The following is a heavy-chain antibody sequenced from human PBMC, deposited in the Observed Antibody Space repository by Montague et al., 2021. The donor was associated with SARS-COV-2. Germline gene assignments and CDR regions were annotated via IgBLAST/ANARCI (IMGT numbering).Heavy chain of an antibody. Sequence: SETLSLTCAVYGGSFSGYYWSWIRQSPGKGLEWIAEINHSGTTNYNFNPSLRSRVTISVDTSKSQFSLKLSSVTAADTGVYYCARWDPQTLTLIGLRGKSASDYWGQGTLVTVCS. CDR2: INHSGTT. D-gene: IGHD4-23*01. V-gene: IGHV4-34*01. CDR3: ARWDPQTLTLIGLRGKSASDY. J-gene: IGHJ4*02. CDR1: GGSFSGYY.